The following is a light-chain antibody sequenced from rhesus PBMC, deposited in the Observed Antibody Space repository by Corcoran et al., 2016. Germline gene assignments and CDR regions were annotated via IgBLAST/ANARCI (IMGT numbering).Light chain of an antibody. J-gene: IGKJ2*01. CDR2: KAY. V-gene: IGKV1-74*01. CDR3: QHGYGTPYS. CDR1: ENVNNY. Sequence: DIQMTQSPYSLSASVGDRVTITCRASENVNNYLNWYQQKPGKAPKLLIYKAYTLQSGVPSRFSGSGSGTDYTFTISSLQPEDVATYYCQHGYGTPYSFGQGTKVEIK.